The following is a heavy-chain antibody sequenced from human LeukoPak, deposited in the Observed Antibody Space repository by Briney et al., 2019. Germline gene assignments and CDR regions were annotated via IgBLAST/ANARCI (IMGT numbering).Heavy chain of an antibody. Sequence: SETLSLTCTVSGGSISSYYWSWIRQPPGKGLEWIGYIYNSGSTNYNPSLKSRVTISVDTSKNQFSLKLSSVTAADTAVYYCARTVGGYYYYMDVWGKGTTVTVSS. V-gene: IGHV4-4*08. J-gene: IGHJ6*03. CDR3: ARTVGGYYYYMDV. CDR2: IYNSGST. CDR1: GGSISSYY. D-gene: IGHD3-16*01.